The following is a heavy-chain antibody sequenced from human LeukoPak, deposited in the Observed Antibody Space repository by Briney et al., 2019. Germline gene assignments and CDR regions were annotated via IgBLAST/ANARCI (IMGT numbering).Heavy chain of an antibody. CDR3: ARLYLPATRFDY. D-gene: IGHD5-24*01. CDR2: IYHSGST. V-gene: IGHV4-38-2*02. Sequence: SETPSLTCTVSGYSISSGYYWGWIRPPPGKGLEWIGSIYHSGSTYYNPSLKSRVTISVDTSKDQFSLKLSSVTAADTAVYYCARLYLPATRFDYWGQGTLVTVSS. CDR1: GYSISSGYY. J-gene: IGHJ4*02.